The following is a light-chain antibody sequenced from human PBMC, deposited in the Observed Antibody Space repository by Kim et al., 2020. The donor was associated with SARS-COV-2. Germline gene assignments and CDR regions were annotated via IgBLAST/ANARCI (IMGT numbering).Light chain of an antibody. V-gene: IGKV3-20*01. J-gene: IGKJ5*01. CDR1: QSVISSS. CDR2: GAS. CDR3: QQYGSSLIT. Sequence: SPGSRAILSCRASQSVISSSLAWYQKRPGQPHRLLIYGASNRATDIPDRFSGSGSGKDFTLTISRLEPEDFAVYYCQQYGSSLITFGQGTRLEIK.